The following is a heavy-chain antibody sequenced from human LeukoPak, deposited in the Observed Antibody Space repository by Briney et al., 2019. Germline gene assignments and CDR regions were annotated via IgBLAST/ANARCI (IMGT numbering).Heavy chain of an antibody. CDR2: INHSGST. CDR1: EFTFSRYW. J-gene: IGHJ4*02. Sequence: GSLRLSCAASEFTFSRYWMSWVRQPPGKGLEWIGEINHSGSTNYNPSLKSRVTISVDTSKNQFSLKLSSVTAADTAVYYCARVRYSSGWFTGQKGGYFDYWGQGTLVTVSS. V-gene: IGHV4-34*01. CDR3: ARVRYSSGWFTGQKGGYFDY. D-gene: IGHD6-19*01.